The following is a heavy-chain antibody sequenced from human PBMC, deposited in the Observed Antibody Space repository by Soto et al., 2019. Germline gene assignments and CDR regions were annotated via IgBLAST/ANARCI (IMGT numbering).Heavy chain of an antibody. CDR2: IYYSGST. Sequence: SGTLSLTCTVSGGSISSGGYYWSWIRQHPGKGLEWIGYIYYSGSTYYRPSLKSRVTISVDTSKNHFSLKLSSGTAADTAVYYCARARDDMIRGVIPFDYWGQGTLVTVYS. J-gene: IGHJ4*02. V-gene: IGHV4-31*03. CDR3: ARARDDMIRGVIPFDY. D-gene: IGHD3-10*01. CDR1: GGSISSGGYY.